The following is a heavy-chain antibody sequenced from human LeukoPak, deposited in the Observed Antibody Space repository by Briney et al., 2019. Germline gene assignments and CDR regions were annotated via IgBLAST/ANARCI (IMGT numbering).Heavy chain of an antibody. V-gene: IGHV3-21*01. Sequence: GGSLRLSCAASGFTFSSYSMNWVRQAPGKGLEWVSSISSSSSYIYYADSVKGRFTISRDNAKNSLYLQMNSLRAEDTPVYYCARALYSSGWYYFDYWGQGTLVTVSS. CDR1: GFTFSSYS. J-gene: IGHJ4*02. D-gene: IGHD6-19*01. CDR3: ARALYSSGWYYFDY. CDR2: ISSSSSYI.